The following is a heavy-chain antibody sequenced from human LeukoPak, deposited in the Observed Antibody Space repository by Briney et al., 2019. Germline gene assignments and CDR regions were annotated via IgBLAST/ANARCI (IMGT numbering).Heavy chain of an antibody. J-gene: IGHJ5*02. Sequence: SQTLSLTCAISGDSVSSNSAAWNWIRQSPSRGLEWLGRTYYRSKWYNDYAVSVKSRITINPDTSKNQFSLQLNSVTPEDTAVYYCARGITMVRWGNQYNWFDPWGQGTLVTVSS. V-gene: IGHV6-1*01. CDR2: TYYRSKWYN. CDR1: GDSVSSNSAA. CDR3: ARGITMVRWGNQYNWFDP. D-gene: IGHD3-10*01.